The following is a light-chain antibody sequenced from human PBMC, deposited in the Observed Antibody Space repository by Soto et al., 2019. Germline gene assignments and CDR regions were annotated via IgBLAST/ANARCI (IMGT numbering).Light chain of an antibody. Sequence: EIVLTQSPGTLSLSPWERATLSCRASQSVSSSYLAWYQQNPGQAPRLLIYGASSRATGIPDRFSGSGSGTDFTLTITRLEPEDSAVYFCQQYTGPPTTFGQGTRLEIK. V-gene: IGKV3-20*01. CDR1: QSVSSSY. J-gene: IGKJ5*01. CDR3: QQYTGPPTT. CDR2: GAS.